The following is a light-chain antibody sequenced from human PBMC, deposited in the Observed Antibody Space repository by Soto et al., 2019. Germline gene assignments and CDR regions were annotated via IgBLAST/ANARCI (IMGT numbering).Light chain of an antibody. CDR3: CSYAGSSTYVV. Sequence: QSALTQPASVSGSPGQSITISCTGTSSDVGSYNLVSWYQQHPGKAPKLMIYEGSKRPSGVSNRFSGSKSGTTASLTISGLQAEDDADYYCCSYAGSSTYVVFGGGTKLTVL. CDR2: EGS. V-gene: IGLV2-23*01. J-gene: IGLJ2*01. CDR1: SSDVGSYNL.